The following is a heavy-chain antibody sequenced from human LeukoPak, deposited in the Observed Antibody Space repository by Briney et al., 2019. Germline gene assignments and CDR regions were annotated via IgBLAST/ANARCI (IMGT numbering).Heavy chain of an antibody. D-gene: IGHD3-10*01. CDR2: TYSGGST. Sequence: PGGSLRLSCAASGFTFSNYETNWVRQAPGKGLEWVSVTYSGGSTYYADSVKGRFTISRDNSKNTLYLEVISLTAEDTAVYYCAKDDAWLRFGEWSQGTLVTVSS. CDR3: AKDDAWLRFGE. CDR1: GFTFSNYE. V-gene: IGHV3-53*01. J-gene: IGHJ4*02.